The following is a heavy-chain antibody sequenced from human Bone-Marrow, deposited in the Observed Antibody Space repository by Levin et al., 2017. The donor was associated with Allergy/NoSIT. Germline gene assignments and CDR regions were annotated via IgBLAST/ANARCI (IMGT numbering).Heavy chain of an antibody. Sequence: ASVKVSCAASGFTFSTYSMNWARQAPGKGLEWVSYISSSSNTIHYADSVKGRFTVSRDNAKNSLYLQMNSLRAEDTAVYYCARGRAVAGGYDYWGQGTLVTVSS. CDR3: ARGRAVAGGYDY. J-gene: IGHJ4*02. CDR1: GFTFSTYS. D-gene: IGHD6-19*01. CDR2: ISSSSNTI. V-gene: IGHV3-48*01.